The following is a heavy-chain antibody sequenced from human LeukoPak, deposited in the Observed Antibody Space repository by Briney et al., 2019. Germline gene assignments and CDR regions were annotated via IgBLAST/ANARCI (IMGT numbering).Heavy chain of an antibody. V-gene: IGHV3-33*01. CDR2: MSKDGSII. CDR3: ARDDEFDDYDRGRYTNTFDY. J-gene: IGHJ4*02. Sequence: GGSLRLSRAASGFPFSSYGLHWVRQAPGKGLEWVAVMSKDGSIIHHADSVKGRFTISRDNFKNTLYLQMNSLRAEDTAVYYCARDDEFDDYDRGRYTNTFDYWGQGTLVTVSS. D-gene: IGHD4/OR15-4a*01. CDR1: GFPFSSYG.